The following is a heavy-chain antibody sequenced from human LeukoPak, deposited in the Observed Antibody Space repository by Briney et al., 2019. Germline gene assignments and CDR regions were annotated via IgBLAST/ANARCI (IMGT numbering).Heavy chain of an antibody. J-gene: IGHJ5*02. Sequence: GASVKVSCKASGYTFTSYAMHWVRQAPGQRLEWMGWINAGNGNTKYSQEFQGRVTITRDTSASTAYMELSSLRSEDMAVYYCARELYYYGSGPFDPWGQGTLVTVSS. D-gene: IGHD3-10*01. V-gene: IGHV1-3*03. CDR1: GYTFTSYA. CDR3: ARELYYYGSGPFDP. CDR2: INAGNGNT.